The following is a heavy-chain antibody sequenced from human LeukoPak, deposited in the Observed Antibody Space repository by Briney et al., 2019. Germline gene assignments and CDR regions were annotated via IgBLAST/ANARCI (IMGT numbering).Heavy chain of an antibody. CDR1: GGSISSSSYY. Sequence: SETLSLTCTVSGGSISSSSYYWRWIRQPPGTGLEWIGYIYYSGSTNYNPSLKSRVTISVDTSKNQFSLKLSSVTAADTAVYYCARAPGQGATFFDYWGQGTLVTVSS. V-gene: IGHV4-61*01. D-gene: IGHD1-26*01. CDR2: IYYSGST. J-gene: IGHJ4*02. CDR3: ARAPGQGATFFDY.